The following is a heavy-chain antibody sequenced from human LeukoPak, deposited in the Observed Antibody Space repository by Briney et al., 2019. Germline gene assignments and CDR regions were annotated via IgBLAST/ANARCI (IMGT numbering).Heavy chain of an antibody. V-gene: IGHV4-4*07. D-gene: IGHD6-13*01. CDR3: AREAAAGYYYYYYYMDV. J-gene: IGHJ6*03. CDR2: IYTSGSA. Sequence: SETLSLTCTVSGGSISSYYWSWIRQPAGKRLEWIGRIYTSGSANYNPSLKSRVTMSVDTSMNQFSLKLSSVTAADTAVYYCAREAAAGYYYYYYYMDVWGKGTTVTISS. CDR1: GGSISSYY.